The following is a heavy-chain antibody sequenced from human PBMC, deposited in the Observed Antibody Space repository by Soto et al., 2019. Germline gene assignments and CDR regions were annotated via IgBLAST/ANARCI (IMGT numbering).Heavy chain of an antibody. Sequence: EVQLLESGGGLVQPGGSLRLSCAASGITFTNYALSWVRQAPGKGLEWVSGISGSASGTYYADSVKGRFTISRDNSKSTLYLHMTSLRADDTAIYYCAKEGGGATAMVTSYFDYWGQGTLVTVSS. CDR1: GITFTNYA. D-gene: IGHD5-18*01. CDR3: AKEGGGATAMVTSYFDY. J-gene: IGHJ4*02. CDR2: ISGSASGT. V-gene: IGHV3-23*01.